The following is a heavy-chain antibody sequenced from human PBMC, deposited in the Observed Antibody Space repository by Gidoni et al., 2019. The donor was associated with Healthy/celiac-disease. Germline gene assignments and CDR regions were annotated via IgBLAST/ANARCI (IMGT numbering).Heavy chain of an antibody. Sequence: EVQLVESGGGLVQPGGSLRLSRAAPGFTVSNSYMSWGRQAPGKGLEWVSVIYSGGSTYYADSVKGRFTISRDNAKNTLYLQMNSLRAEDTAVYYCARGAPQRYFDWPTPVDYWGQGTLVTVSS. J-gene: IGHJ4*02. V-gene: IGHV3-66*01. D-gene: IGHD3-9*01. CDR1: GFTVSNSY. CDR3: ARGAPQRYFDWPTPVDY. CDR2: IYSGGST.